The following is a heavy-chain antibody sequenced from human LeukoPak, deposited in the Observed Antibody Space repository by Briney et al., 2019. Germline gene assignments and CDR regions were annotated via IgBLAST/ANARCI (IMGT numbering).Heavy chain of an antibody. V-gene: IGHV3-23*01. CDR3: AKAGSQKRKYCSSTSCYEEVWYFDY. CDR2: ITNGVTT. D-gene: IGHD2-2*01. Sequence: GGSLRLSCAASGFTFRIYAMTWVRQAPGKGLEWVSAITNGVTTYYADSVKGRFTISRDNSKNTLYLQMNSLRVEDTAVYYCAKAGSQKRKYCSSTSCYEEVWYFDYWGQGTLVTVSS. J-gene: IGHJ4*02. CDR1: GFTFRIYA.